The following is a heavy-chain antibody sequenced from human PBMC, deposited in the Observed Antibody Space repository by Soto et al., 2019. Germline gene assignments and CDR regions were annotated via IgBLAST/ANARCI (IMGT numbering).Heavy chain of an antibody. CDR2: IYTAGNT. CDR1: GITVSSNY. V-gene: IGHV3-66*01. Sequence: GGSLRLSCALSGITVSSNYMTWVRQAPGKGLEWVSVIYTAGNTYYADSVKGRFIISRDNSQNTLDLQMNSLKVDDTALYYCARVEYGKSSGAFDVWGQGTVVTVSS. D-gene: IGHD6-6*01. CDR3: ARVEYGKSSGAFDV. J-gene: IGHJ3*01.